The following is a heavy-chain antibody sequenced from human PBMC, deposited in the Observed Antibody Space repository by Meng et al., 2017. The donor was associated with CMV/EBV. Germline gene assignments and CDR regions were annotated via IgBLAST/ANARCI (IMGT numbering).Heavy chain of an antibody. CDR1: GYTFTSYY. Sequence: ASVKVSCKASGYTFTSYYMHWVRQAPGQGLEWMGIINPSGGSTSYAQKFQGRVTMTRDTSTSTVYMELSSLRSEDTAVYYCARVGRDGYNYYYYYGMDVWGQGTTVTVS. V-gene: IGHV1-46*01. J-gene: IGHJ6*02. D-gene: IGHD5-24*01. CDR3: ARVGRDGYNYYYYYGMDV. CDR2: INPSGGST.